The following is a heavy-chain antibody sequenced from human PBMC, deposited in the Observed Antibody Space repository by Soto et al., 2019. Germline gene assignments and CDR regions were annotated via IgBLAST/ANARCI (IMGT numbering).Heavy chain of an antibody. V-gene: IGHV1-46*01. CDR1: GYTFXSYY. Sequence: XSVKVSCKASGYTFXSYYMHWVRQAPGQGLEWMGIINPSGGSTSYAQKFQGRVTMTRDTSTSTVYMELSSLRSEDTAVYYCARVSARIAYSSSWFGWPFAYWGQGTLVTVSS. J-gene: IGHJ4*02. CDR3: ARVSARIAYSSSWFGWPFAY. CDR2: INPSGGST. D-gene: IGHD6-13*01.